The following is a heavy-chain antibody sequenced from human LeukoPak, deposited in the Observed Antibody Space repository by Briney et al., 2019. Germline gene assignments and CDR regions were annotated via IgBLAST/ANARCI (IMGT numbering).Heavy chain of an antibody. CDR1: GFTVSSNY. CDR3: AKDRAPSGPIKVAGNFDS. Sequence: PGGSLRLSCAASGFTVSSNYMSWVRQAPGKGLEWVSVIYSGGSTYYADSVKGRFTISRDNSKNTLYLQMISLRPEDTAVYYCAKDRAPSGPIKVAGNFDSWGQGALVTVSS. V-gene: IGHV3-53*05. CDR2: IYSGGST. D-gene: IGHD6-19*01. J-gene: IGHJ4*02.